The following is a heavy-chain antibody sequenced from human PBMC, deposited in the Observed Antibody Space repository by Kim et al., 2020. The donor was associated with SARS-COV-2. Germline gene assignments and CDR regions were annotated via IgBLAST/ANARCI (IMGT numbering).Heavy chain of an antibody. CDR2: IYYSGST. V-gene: IGHV4-59*01. Sequence: SETLSLTCTVSGGSISSYYWSWIRQPPGKGLEWIGYIYYSGSTNYNPSLKSRVTISVDTSKNQFSLKLSSVTAADTAVYYCARDGGFGGQQLVHDAFDI. CDR1: GGSISSYY. D-gene: IGHD6-13*01. CDR3: ARDGGFGGQQLVHDAFDI. J-gene: IGHJ3*02.